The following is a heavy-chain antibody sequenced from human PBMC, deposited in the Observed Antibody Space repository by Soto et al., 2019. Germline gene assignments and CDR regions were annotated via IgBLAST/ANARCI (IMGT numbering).Heavy chain of an antibody. CDR3: TSSTGSGWFGYAFDI. D-gene: IGHD6-19*01. CDR2: IRSKAYGGTT. Sequence: GGSLRLSCTASGFTFGDYAMSWFRQAPGKGLEWVGFIRSKAYGGTTEYAASVKGRFTISRDDSKSIAYLQMNSLKTEDTAVYYRTSSTGSGWFGYAFDIWGQGTMVTVSS. CDR1: GFTFGDYA. V-gene: IGHV3-49*03. J-gene: IGHJ3*02.